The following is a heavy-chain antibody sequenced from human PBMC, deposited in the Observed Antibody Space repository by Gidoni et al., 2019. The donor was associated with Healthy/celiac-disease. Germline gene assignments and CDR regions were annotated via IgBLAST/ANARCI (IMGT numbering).Heavy chain of an antibody. J-gene: IGHJ4*02. Sequence: QVQLVQSGAEVKKLGASVKVSCKASGYTFTRYGISWVRQAPGQGLEWMGWISAYNGNTNYAQKLQGRVTMTTDTSTSTAYMELRSLRSDDTAVYYCARTGGLGCSSTSCYPNQEGYWGQGTLVTVSS. D-gene: IGHD2-2*01. CDR1: GYTFTRYG. CDR2: ISAYNGNT. V-gene: IGHV1-18*01. CDR3: ARTGGLGCSSTSCYPNQEGY.